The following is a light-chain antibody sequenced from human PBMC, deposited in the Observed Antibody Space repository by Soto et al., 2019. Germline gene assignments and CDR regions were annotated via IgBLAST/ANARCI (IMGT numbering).Light chain of an antibody. V-gene: IGLV1-40*01. CDR3: QSYDSSLSGV. Sequence: QSVLTQPPSVSGAPGQRVTISCTWSSSNIGAGYDVHWYQQLPGTAPKLLIYDNRNRPSGVPDRFSGSKSGTSASLAITGLQAEDEADYYCQSYDSSLSGVFGGGTKLTVL. J-gene: IGLJ3*02. CDR1: SSNIGAGYD. CDR2: DNR.